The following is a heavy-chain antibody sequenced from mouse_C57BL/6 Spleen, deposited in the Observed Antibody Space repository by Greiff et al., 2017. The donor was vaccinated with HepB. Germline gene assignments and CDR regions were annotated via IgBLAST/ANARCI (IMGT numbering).Heavy chain of an antibody. CDR1: GYTFTDYE. D-gene: IGHD2-4*01. CDR2: IDPETGGT. Sequence: QVQLKQSGAELVRPGASVTLSCKASGYTFTDYEMHWVKQTPVHGLEWIGAIDPETGGTAYNQKFKGKAILTADKSSSTAYMELRSLTSEDSAVYYCTYYDYPRFAYWGQGTLVTVSA. CDR3: TYYDYPRFAY. V-gene: IGHV1-15*01. J-gene: IGHJ3*01.